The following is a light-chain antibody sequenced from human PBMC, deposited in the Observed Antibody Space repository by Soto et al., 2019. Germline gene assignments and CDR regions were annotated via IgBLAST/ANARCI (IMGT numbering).Light chain of an antibody. V-gene: IGKV1-12*01. CDR3: QQANSFPHT. CDR1: QGVRNY. Sequence: DIQMTQSPSSVSASVGDRVTITCRASQGVRNYLAWYQHKPGKAPKLLIYAASSLQSGVPSRFSGSGSGTDFTLTINSLQPEDFATYYCQQANSFPHTFGGGTKVDVK. J-gene: IGKJ4*01. CDR2: AAS.